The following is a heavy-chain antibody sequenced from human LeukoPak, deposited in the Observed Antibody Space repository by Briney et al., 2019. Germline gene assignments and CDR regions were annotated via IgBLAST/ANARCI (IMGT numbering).Heavy chain of an antibody. CDR2: IKSDGSST. CDR3: ARRGAATNAFDI. CDR1: GFTFSSYW. V-gene: IGHV3-74*01. J-gene: IGHJ3*02. D-gene: IGHD1-26*01. Sequence: GGSLRLSCAASGFTFSSYWMHWVRQAPGKGLVWVSRIKSDGSSTSYADSVKGRFTISRDNAKNTLYLQMNSLRAEDTAVYYCARRGAATNAFDIWVQGTMVTVSS.